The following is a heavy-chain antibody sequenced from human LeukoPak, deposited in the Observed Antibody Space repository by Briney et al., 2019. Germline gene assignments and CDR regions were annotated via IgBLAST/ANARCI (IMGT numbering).Heavy chain of an antibody. V-gene: IGHV4-34*01. CDR3: AREGYYYYMDV. J-gene: IGHJ6*03. CDR2: INHSGST. Sequence: SGTLSLTCAVYVGSFSGYYWSRIRQPPGKGLEWIGEINHSGSTNYNPSLKSRITISVDTSKNQFSLKLSSVTAADTAVYYCAREGYYYYMDVWGKGTTVTVSS. CDR1: VGSFSGYY.